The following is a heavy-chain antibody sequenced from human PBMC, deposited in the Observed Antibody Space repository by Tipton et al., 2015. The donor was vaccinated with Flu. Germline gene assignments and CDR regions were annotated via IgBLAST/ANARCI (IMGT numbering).Heavy chain of an antibody. CDR2: IYYSGST. Sequence: LRLSCTVSGGSISSYYWSWIRQPPGKGLEWIGYIYYSGSTNYNPSLKSRVTISVDTSKNQFSLKLSSVTAADTAVYYCAREHNYGMDVWGQGTTVTVSS. J-gene: IGHJ6*02. V-gene: IGHV4-59*01. CDR3: AREHNYGMDV. CDR1: GGSISSYY.